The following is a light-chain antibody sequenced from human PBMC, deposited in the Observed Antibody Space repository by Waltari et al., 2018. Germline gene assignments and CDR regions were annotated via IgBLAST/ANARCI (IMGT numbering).Light chain of an antibody. CDR3: QAWDDTTMV. Sequence: SYELSQPPSLSVSPGQTASITCSGDKLGDKYACWYQQKPGQSPLLVIYQDDKRRSGIPERFSGSNSGNTATLTISETQAMDEADYYCQAWDDTTMVFGGGTKLTVL. J-gene: IGLJ2*01. V-gene: IGLV3-1*01. CDR2: QDD. CDR1: KLGDKY.